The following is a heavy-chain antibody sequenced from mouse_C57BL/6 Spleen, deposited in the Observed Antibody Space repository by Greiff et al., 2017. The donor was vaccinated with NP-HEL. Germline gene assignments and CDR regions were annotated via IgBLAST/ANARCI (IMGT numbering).Heavy chain of an antibody. CDR3: ARDPPYGGFAY. D-gene: IGHD1-1*02. J-gene: IGHJ3*01. Sequence: VQLQQSGPGLVKPSQSLSLTCSVTGYSITSGYYWNWIRQFPGNKLEWMGYISYDGSNNYNPSLKNRISITRDTSKNQFFLKLNSVTTEDTATYYCARDPPYGGFAYWGQGTLVTVSA. V-gene: IGHV3-6*01. CDR2: ISYDGSN. CDR1: GYSITSGYY.